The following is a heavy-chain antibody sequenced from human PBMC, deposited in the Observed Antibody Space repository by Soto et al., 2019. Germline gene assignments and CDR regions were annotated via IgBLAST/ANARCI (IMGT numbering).Heavy chain of an antibody. CDR1: GYTFTSYD. J-gene: IGHJ6*02. V-gene: IGHV1-8*01. CDR3: ARDYRWLQNYYCFGMDV. CDR2: MNPNSGNT. D-gene: IGHD5-12*01. Sequence: ASVKVSCKASGYTFTSYDINWVRQATGQGLEWMGWMNPNSGNTSYAQRGQGRVTMTRNTSISTAYTELSSLRSEDTAVHYCARDYRWLQNYYCFGMDVWGQGTTVTVS.